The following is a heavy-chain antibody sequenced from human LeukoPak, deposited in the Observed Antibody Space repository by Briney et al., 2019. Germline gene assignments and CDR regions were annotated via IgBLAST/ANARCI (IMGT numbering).Heavy chain of an antibody. Sequence: GASVKVSCKASGGTFSSYAISWVRQAPGQGLEWMGGIIPIFGTANYAQKFQGRVTITADESTSTAYMELSSLRSEDTAVYYCVGDVGIAAAGTGYWGQGTLVTVSS. CDR2: IIPIFGTA. CDR1: GGTFSSYA. J-gene: IGHJ4*02. D-gene: IGHD6-13*01. CDR3: VGDVGIAAAGTGY. V-gene: IGHV1-69*13.